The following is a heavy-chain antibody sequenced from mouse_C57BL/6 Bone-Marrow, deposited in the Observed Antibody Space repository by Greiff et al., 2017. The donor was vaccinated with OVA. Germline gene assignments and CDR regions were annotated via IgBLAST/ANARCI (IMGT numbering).Heavy chain of an antibody. CDR3: AREGNYYGSSPYYFDY. CDR1: GYTFTSYD. D-gene: IGHD1-1*01. CDR2: IYPRDGST. V-gene: IGHV1-85*01. J-gene: IGHJ2*01. Sequence: VQLQQSGPELVKPGASVKLSCKASGYTFTSYDINWVKQRPGQGLEWIGWIYPRDGSTKYNEKFKGKATLTVDTSSSTAYMELHSLTSGDSAVYFCAREGNYYGSSPYYFDYWGQGTTLTVSS.